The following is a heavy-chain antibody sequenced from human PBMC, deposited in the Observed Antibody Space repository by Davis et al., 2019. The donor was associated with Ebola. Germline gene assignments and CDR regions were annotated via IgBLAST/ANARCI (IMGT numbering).Heavy chain of an antibody. D-gene: IGHD3-9*01. CDR3: AKARYFGFDP. CDR1: GFTFSSYA. CDR2: ISYDGSNK. J-gene: IGHJ5*02. V-gene: IGHV3-30-3*01. Sequence: GESLKISCAASGFTFSSYAMHWVRQAPGKGLEWVAVISYDGSNKYYADSVKGRFTISRDNSKNTLYLQMNSLRAEDTAVYYCAKARYFGFDPWGQGPLVTVSS.